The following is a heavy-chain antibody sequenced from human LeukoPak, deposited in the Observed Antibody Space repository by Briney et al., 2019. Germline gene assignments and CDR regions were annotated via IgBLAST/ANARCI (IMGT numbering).Heavy chain of an antibody. D-gene: IGHD3-9*01. Sequence: ASVKVSCKASGYTFTNYGFNWVRQAPGQGLEWMGWISAYNGNTNYAQKLQGRVTMTTDTSTTTAYMELRSLRSDDTAVYYCAKDVAQITISGGAFDIWGQGTMVTVSS. CDR1: GYTFTNYG. J-gene: IGHJ3*02. CDR3: AKDVAQITISGGAFDI. V-gene: IGHV1-18*01. CDR2: ISAYNGNT.